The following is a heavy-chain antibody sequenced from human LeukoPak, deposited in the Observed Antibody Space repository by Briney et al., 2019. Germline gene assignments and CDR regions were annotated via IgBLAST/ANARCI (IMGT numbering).Heavy chain of an antibody. J-gene: IGHJ4*02. D-gene: IGHD6-13*01. V-gene: IGHV3-30*02. Sequence: PGGSLRLSCAESGFTFSSYGMHWVRQAPGKGLEWVAFIRFDGRNIYYADSVKGRFTISRDNSKNTLYLQMNSLRAEDTAVYYCAKAVGYSSSYLGYWGQGTLVTISS. CDR3: AKAVGYSSSYLGY. CDR1: GFTFSSYG. CDR2: IRFDGRNI.